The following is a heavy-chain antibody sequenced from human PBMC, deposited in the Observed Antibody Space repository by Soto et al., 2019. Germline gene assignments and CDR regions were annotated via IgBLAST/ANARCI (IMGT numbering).Heavy chain of an antibody. D-gene: IGHD5-18*01. CDR3: ARERMDADTDAFDI. Sequence: GSLRLSCAASGFTFSSYAMHWVRQAPGKGLEWVAVISYDGSNKYYADSVKGRFTISRDNSKNTLYLQMNSLRAEDTAVYYCARERMDADTDAFDIWGQGTMVTVSS. CDR2: ISYDGSNK. J-gene: IGHJ3*02. CDR1: GFTFSSYA. V-gene: IGHV3-30-3*01.